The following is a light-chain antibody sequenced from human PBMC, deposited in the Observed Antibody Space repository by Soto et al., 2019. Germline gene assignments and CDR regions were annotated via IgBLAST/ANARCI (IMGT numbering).Light chain of an antibody. V-gene: IGLV1-51*01. J-gene: IGLJ1*01. CDR1: SSNIGNNY. CDR2: DNG. Sequence: QSVLTQPPSVSATPGQEVTISCSGSSSNIGNNYVSWYQQFPRTAPKLLIYDNGKRPSGIPDRFSGSKSDTSATLGITGLQTGDEADYYCVTWDNSLRAYVFGAWNKITVL. CDR3: VTWDNSLRAYV.